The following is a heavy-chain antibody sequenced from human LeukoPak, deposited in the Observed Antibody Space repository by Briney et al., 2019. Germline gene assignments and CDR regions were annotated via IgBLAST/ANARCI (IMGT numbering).Heavy chain of an antibody. D-gene: IGHD2/OR15-2a*01. CDR3: ARSTHRGGDAFDI. Sequence: ASVKVSCKASGYTFTSYGINWVRQAPGQGLEWMGWISCYNGNTNYAQKLQGRVTMTTDTSTSTVYMEVRSPRSDDTAVYYCARSTHRGGDAFDIWGQGTMVTVSS. V-gene: IGHV1-18*01. CDR2: ISCYNGNT. CDR1: GYTFTSYG. J-gene: IGHJ3*02.